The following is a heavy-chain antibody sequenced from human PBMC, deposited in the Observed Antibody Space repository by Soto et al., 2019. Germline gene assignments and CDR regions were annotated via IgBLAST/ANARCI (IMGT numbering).Heavy chain of an antibody. V-gene: IGHV3-23*01. CDR2: ITGGGGVT. CDR1: GFTFSNYY. J-gene: IGHJ4*02. Sequence: GGSLRLSCAACGFTFSNYYISWVRQAPLKGLELVSVITGGGGVTVYIDSVKGRFTVSRDNSKNTLFLQMNSLRVEDTAVYYCAKRLGTTGTTGLGTTYGDYLGQGTLVTFSP. D-gene: IGHD1-1*01. CDR3: AKRLGTTGTTGLGTTYGDY.